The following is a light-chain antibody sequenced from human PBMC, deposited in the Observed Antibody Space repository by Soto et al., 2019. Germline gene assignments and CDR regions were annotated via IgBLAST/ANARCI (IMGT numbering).Light chain of an antibody. J-gene: IGKJ2*01. CDR3: QQYNNWPHT. V-gene: IGKV3-15*01. CDR1: QSVSSN. Sequence: EIVMTQSPATLSVSPGERATLSCRASQSVSSNSAWYQQKPGQAPRLLIYGASTRATGIPARFSGSGSGTEFTLTISSLQSEDFAVYYCQQYNNWPHTFGLGTKLEIK. CDR2: GAS.